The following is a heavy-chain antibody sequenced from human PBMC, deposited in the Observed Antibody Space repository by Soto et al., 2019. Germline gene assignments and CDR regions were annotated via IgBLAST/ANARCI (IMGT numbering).Heavy chain of an antibody. CDR1: GYTFTSYA. Sequence: ASVKVSGKASGYTFTSYAMNWVRQAPGQGLEWMGWINTNTGNPTYAQGFTGRFVFSLDTSVSTAYLQICSLKAEDTAVYYCARDMVPEYSSELNWFDPWGQGTLVTSPQ. CDR3: ARDMVPEYSSELNWFDP. D-gene: IGHD6-6*01. V-gene: IGHV7-4-1*01. CDR2: INTNTGNP. J-gene: IGHJ5*02.